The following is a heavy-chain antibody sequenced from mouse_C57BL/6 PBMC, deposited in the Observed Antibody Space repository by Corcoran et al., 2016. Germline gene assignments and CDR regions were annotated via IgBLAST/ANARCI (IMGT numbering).Heavy chain of an antibody. CDR3: ATELI. CDR1: GYTFTTYG. J-gene: IGHJ3*01. Sequence: QIQLVQSGPELKKPGETVKISCKASGYTFTTYGMSWVKQAPGKGLKWMGWINTYSGVPTYADDFKGRFAFSLETSASTAYLQINNLKNEDTATYFCATELIWGQGTLVTVS. D-gene: IGHD2-12*01. CDR2: INTYSGVP. V-gene: IGHV9-3*01.